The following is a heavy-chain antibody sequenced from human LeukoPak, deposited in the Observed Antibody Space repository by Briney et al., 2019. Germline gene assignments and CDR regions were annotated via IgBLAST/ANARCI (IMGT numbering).Heavy chain of an antibody. CDR1: GFTFSSYA. CDR3: ARDGRYSYIDY. V-gene: IGHV3-30*04. Sequence: GRSLRLSCAASGFTFSSYAMHWVRQAPGKGLEWVAVISYDGSNKYYADSVKGRFTISRDNSKNTLYLQMNSLRAEDTAVYYCARDGRYSYIDYWGQGTLVTVSS. D-gene: IGHD5-18*01. J-gene: IGHJ4*02. CDR2: ISYDGSNK.